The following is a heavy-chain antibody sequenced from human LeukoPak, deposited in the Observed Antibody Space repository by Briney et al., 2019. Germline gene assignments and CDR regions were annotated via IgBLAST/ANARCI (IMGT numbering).Heavy chain of an antibody. CDR3: ARATVTTSYYYMDV. D-gene: IGHD4-11*01. J-gene: IGHJ6*03. V-gene: IGHV1-18*01. CDR1: GYTFTSYG. Sequence: EASVKVSCKASGYTFTSYGISWVRQAPAPGLELMGWISAYNGNTNYSQTPHSRVTMTTDTSTSKAYMELRSLRSDDTAVYYCARATVTTSYYYMDVWGKGTTVTVSS. CDR2: ISAYNGNT.